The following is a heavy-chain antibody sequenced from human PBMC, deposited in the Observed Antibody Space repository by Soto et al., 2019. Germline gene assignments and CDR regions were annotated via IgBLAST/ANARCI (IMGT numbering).Heavy chain of an antibody. Sequence: GGSLRLSCAASGFSFSDYAMSWVRQAPGKGLEWVSSISRTGDSAYYADSVKGRFAISRDRSKNRLSLQMNSLRVEDTAVYYCAKGPDGSGYYHNWFDSWGQGTLITVSS. CDR2: ISRTGDSA. CDR1: GFSFSDYA. J-gene: IGHJ5*01. V-gene: IGHV3-23*01. D-gene: IGHD3-22*01. CDR3: AKGPDGSGYYHNWFDS.